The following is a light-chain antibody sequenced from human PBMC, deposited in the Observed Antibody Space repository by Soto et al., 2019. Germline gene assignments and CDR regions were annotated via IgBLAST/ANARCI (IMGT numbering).Light chain of an antibody. CDR1: SSDVGDYNY. Sequence: QSVLTQPASVSGSPGQSITISCTGTSSDVGDYNYVSWYQQHPGKAPKLIIFEVRNRPSGVSNRFSGSKSGNTASLTISGLQAEDEADYYCTSYTTSTTLYVFGAGTKVT. J-gene: IGLJ1*01. CDR2: EVR. V-gene: IGLV2-14*01. CDR3: TSYTTSTTLYV.